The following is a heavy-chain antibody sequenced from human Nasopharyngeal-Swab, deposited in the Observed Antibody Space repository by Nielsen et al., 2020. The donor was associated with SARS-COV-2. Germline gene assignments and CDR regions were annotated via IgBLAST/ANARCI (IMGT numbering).Heavy chain of an antibody. V-gene: IGHV1-2*04. Sequence: WVRQAPGQGLKWMGWINPNSGGTNYAQKFQGWVTMTRDTSISTACMELSRLRSDDTAVYYCARDLRLAPNYYYGMDVWGQGTTVTVSS. D-gene: IGHD3-9*01. J-gene: IGHJ6*02. CDR2: INPNSGGT. CDR3: ARDLRLAPNYYYGMDV.